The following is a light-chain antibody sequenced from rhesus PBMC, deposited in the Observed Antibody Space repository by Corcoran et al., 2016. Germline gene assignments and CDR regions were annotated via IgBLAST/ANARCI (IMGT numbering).Light chain of an antibody. CDR2: EVS. J-gene: IGKJ2*01. Sequence: DIVMTQTPLSLPVTPGEPASISCRSSQSLLHSGGKTFLDWYLQKPGQSPRRLIYEVSTRASGVPDRFSGRGSGTEFTLKISRVEAEDVGVYYCMQGIQLPYTFGQGTKVEIK. V-gene: IGKV2-90*01. CDR1: QSLLHSGGKTF. CDR3: MQGIQLPYT.